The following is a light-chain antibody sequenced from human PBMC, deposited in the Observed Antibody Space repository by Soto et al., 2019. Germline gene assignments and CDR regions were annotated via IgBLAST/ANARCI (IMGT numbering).Light chain of an antibody. Sequence: IQMTPSPSTLSASVRDRVTITCRASQSISSWLAWYQQKPGKAPKLLIYDASSLESGVPSRFSGSGSGTEFTLTISSLQPDDFATYYCQQYNSYAWTFGQGTKVDIK. J-gene: IGKJ1*01. CDR1: QSISSW. CDR2: DAS. CDR3: QQYNSYAWT. V-gene: IGKV1-5*01.